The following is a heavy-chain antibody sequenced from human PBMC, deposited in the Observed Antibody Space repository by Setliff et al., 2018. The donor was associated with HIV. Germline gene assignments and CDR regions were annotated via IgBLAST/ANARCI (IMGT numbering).Heavy chain of an antibody. J-gene: IGHJ5*02. V-gene: IGHV1-3*01. CDR1: GYTFTSYD. CDR2: INAGNGNT. Sequence: ASVKVSCKASGYTFTSYDINWVRQATGQGLEWMGWINAGNGNTKFSQKFQGRVTITRDTSATTAYMELSSLRSEDTAVYYCARGFSVYSSSDPLLNWFDPWGQGTPVTVSS. D-gene: IGHD6-6*01. CDR3: ARGFSVYSSSDPLLNWFDP.